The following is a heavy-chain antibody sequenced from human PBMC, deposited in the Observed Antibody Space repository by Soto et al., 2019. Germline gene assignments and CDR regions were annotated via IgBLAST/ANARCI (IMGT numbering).Heavy chain of an antibody. V-gene: IGHV4-34*01. CDR3: ARGLNYVVY. CDR2: INHSGST. Sequence: LSLTCAVSGYSISSGYYWSWLRQPPGKGLEWIGEINHSGSTNYNPSLKSRITISVDTSKNQFSLKVRSVTAADTAVYYCARGLNYVVYWGQGTLVTVSS. J-gene: IGHJ4*02. D-gene: IGHD3-16*01. CDR1: GYSISSGYY.